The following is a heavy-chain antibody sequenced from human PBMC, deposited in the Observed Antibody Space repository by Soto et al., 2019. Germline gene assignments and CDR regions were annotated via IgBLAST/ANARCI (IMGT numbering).Heavy chain of an antibody. D-gene: IGHD6-13*01. CDR2: ISYDGNKQ. Sequence: GGSLRLSCAASGFTFTKFGMHWVRQAPGKGLEWVALISYDGNKQQYIDAVKGRFTISRDNSRNTVSLQMTSLRGDDTAVYYCTRDASRDSSARGWFDPWGPGTLVTVSS. J-gene: IGHJ5*02. CDR3: TRDASRDSSARGWFDP. CDR1: GFTFTKFG. V-gene: IGHV3-30*03.